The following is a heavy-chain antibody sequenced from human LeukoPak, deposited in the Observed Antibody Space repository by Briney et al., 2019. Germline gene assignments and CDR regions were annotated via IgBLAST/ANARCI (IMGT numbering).Heavy chain of an antibody. Sequence: ASVKVSCKASGGTFSSYAISWVRQAPGQGLEWMGGIIPIFGTANYAQKFQGRVTITADESTSTAYMELSSLRSEDTAVYYCARDRGGYSGYRPDYYYYYYYMDVWGKGTTVTISS. CDR3: ARDRGGYSGYRPDYYYYYYYMDV. V-gene: IGHV1-69*13. CDR1: GGTFSSYA. CDR2: IIPIFGTA. J-gene: IGHJ6*03. D-gene: IGHD5-12*01.